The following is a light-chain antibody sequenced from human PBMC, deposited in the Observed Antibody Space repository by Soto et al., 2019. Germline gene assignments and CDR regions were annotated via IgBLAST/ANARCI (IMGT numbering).Light chain of an antibody. Sequence: QSALTQPASVYGSPGQSITISCTGTSSDVGGYNYVSWYQHHPGKAPKLLIYDVSNRPSGVSNRFSGSKSDNTASLTISGLQPEDEADYYCSSYPTSNTRQIVFGTGTKVTVL. CDR2: DVS. CDR1: SSDVGGYNY. V-gene: IGLV2-14*03. CDR3: SSYPTSNTRQIV. J-gene: IGLJ1*01.